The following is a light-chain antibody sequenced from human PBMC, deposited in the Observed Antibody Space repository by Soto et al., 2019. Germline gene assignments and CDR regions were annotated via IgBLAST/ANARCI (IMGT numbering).Light chain of an antibody. CDR2: GAS. J-gene: IGKJ4*01. CDR1: QSVSSN. CDR3: QQYNNWPPLT. V-gene: IGKV3-15*01. Sequence: EIVMTQSPATLSVSPGERATLSCRASQSVSSNLAWYQQKPGQAPRLLIYGASTRATGIPDRFSGSGSGTEFTLTISSLQSEDFAAYYCQQYNNWPPLTFGGGTKVEIK.